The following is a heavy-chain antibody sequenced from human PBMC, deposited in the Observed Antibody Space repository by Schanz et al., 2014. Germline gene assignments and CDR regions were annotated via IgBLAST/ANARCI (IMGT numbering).Heavy chain of an antibody. CDR1: GDSITSNRW. D-gene: IGHD5-12*01. Sequence: QVQLQESGPGLVKPSGTLSLTCAVSGDSITSNRWWSWVRQPPGKGLEWIGEIYHSGRTNYDPSLKSRVTISMDISNKKLSKKESAVTAADTAIYYCARGDISGYNGGLMDTWGQGTLVTVSS. CDR3: ARGDISGYNGGLMDT. J-gene: IGHJ5*02. V-gene: IGHV4-4*02. CDR2: IYHSGRT.